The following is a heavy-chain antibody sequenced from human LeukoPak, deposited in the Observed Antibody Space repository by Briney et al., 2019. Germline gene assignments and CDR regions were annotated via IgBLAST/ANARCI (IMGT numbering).Heavy chain of an antibody. CDR1: GFTFSSYW. CDR2: IKKDGSEK. J-gene: IGHJ6*03. D-gene: IGHD3-10*02. CDR3: AKDLVRGVQYYYYYYMDV. V-gene: IGHV3-7*03. Sequence: GGSLRLSCAAPGFTFSSYWMSWVRQAPGKGLEWVANIKKDGSEKYYVDSVKGRSTISRDNAKTSLYLQMNSLRAEDTAVYYCAKDLVRGVQYYYYYYMDVWGKGTTVTISS.